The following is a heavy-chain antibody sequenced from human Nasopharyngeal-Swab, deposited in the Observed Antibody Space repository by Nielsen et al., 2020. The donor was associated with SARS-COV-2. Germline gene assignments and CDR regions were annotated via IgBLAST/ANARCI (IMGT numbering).Heavy chain of an antibody. CDR1: GFTFSNYW. V-gene: IGHV3-74*01. Sequence: GGSLRLSCAASGFTFSNYWMHWVRQVPGKGLVWVSRINSDGSSTDYADSVQGRFTISRDNANNTLYLQMDSLRAEDTAVYYCAQGDHPYYWGQGTLVTVSS. J-gene: IGHJ4*02. CDR2: INSDGSST. CDR3: AQGDHPYY.